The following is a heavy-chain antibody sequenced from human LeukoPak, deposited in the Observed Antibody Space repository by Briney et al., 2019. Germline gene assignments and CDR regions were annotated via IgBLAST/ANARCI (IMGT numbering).Heavy chain of an antibody. D-gene: IGHD2-15*01. CDR1: GGSISTYY. V-gene: IGHV4-59*01. CDR2: IYYTGST. J-gene: IGHJ1*01. Sequence: SETLSLTCTVSGGSISTYYWSWLRQPPRKGLEWIGYIYYTGSTNYNPSLKSRVTMSVDASKNQFSLKLTSVTAADTAVYYCVRVSCSGGTCLSPDWGQGTLVTVSS. CDR3: VRVSCSGGTCLSPD.